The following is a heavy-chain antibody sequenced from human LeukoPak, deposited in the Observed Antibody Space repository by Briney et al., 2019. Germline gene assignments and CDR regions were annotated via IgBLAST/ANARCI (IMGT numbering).Heavy chain of an antibody. J-gene: IGHJ3*02. D-gene: IGHD3-9*01. V-gene: IGHV4-59*08. Sequence: SETLSLTCTVSGGSISSYYWSWIRQPPGKGLEWIGYIYYSGSTNYNPSLKSRVTISVDTSKNQFSLKLSSVTAADTAVYYCARDSRYFDPDDAFDIWGQGTMVTVSS. CDR2: IYYSGST. CDR1: GGSISSYY. CDR3: ARDSRYFDPDDAFDI.